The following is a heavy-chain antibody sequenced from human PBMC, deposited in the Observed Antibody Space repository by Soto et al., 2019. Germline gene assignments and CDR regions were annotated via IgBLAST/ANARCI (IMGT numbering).Heavy chain of an antibody. J-gene: IGHJ4*02. Sequence: EVQVVEAGGGLVQPGGSLRLSCSASGFTFSSYALHWVRQAAGKGLEYVSGISSNGGSIFYADSVKGRFTISRDNSKNILYLQMTGLRADDTAVYSCVKDRFGGTSGYFDSWGQGTLVTVSS. V-gene: IGHV3-64D*08. CDR3: VKDRFGGTSGYFDS. CDR2: ISSNGGSI. D-gene: IGHD2-15*01. CDR1: GFTFSSYA.